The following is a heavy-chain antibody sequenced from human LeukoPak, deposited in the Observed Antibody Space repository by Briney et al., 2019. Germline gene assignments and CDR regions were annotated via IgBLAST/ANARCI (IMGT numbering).Heavy chain of an antibody. V-gene: IGHV1-69*04. CDR2: IIPILGIA. Sequence: GSSVKVSCKASGGTFSSYAISWVRQAPGQGLEWMGRIIPILGIANYAQKFQGRVTITADKSTSTAYMELSSLRSEDTAVYYCARENYYDSSGYSDYWGQGTLVTVSS. D-gene: IGHD3-22*01. CDR3: ARENYYDSSGYSDY. J-gene: IGHJ4*02. CDR1: GGTFSSYA.